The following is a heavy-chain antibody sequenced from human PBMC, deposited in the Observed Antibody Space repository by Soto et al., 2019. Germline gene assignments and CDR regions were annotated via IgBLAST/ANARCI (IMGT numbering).Heavy chain of an antibody. CDR3: APGRAQYFYY. CDR2: IYYTGST. V-gene: IGHV4-30-4*01. J-gene: IGHJ4*02. CDR1: GGSISSDYYY. Sequence: HVQLQESGPGLVKPSQTLSLTCTVSGGSISSDYYYWSWIRQPPGKGLEWLAFIYYTGSTYYNPSLKGRLTISIDTSKNQFSLSLRSVTAADPAVYYCAPGRAQYFYYWGQGTLVTVSS. D-gene: IGHD2-8*02.